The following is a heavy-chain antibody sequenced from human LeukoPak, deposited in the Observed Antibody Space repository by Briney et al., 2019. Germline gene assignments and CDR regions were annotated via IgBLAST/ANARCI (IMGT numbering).Heavy chain of an antibody. J-gene: IGHJ6*03. CDR2: IYHSGST. V-gene: IGHV4-30-2*01. CDR3: ARSQQLGGTYYMDV. CDR1: GGSISSGGYS. D-gene: IGHD6-13*01. Sequence: SETLSLTCAVSGGSISSGGYSWSWIRQPPGKGLEWIGYIYHSGSTYYNPSLKSRVTISVDRSKNQFSLKLSSVTAADTAVYYCARSQQLGGTYYMDVWGKGTTVTVSS.